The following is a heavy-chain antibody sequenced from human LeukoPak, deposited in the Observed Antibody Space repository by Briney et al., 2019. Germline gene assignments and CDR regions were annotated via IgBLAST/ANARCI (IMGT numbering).Heavy chain of an antibody. CDR1: GGSISSGTYY. J-gene: IGHJ4*02. V-gene: IGHV4-39*01. D-gene: IGHD3-22*01. Sequence: SETLSLTCTVSGGSISSGTYYWGWIRQPPGKGLEWVATIYYTGSMYYNPSLKGRVTVSVDTSKNQFSLKLSSVAAADTAVYYCARLPGSGYFDYWGQGILVTVSS. CDR3: ARLPGSGYFDY. CDR2: IYYTGSM.